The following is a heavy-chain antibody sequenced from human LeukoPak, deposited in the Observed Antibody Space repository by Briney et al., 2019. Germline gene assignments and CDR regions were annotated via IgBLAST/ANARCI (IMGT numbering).Heavy chain of an antibody. V-gene: IGHV3-33*06. CDR2: IWYDGSNK. Sequence: PGGSLRLSCAASGFTFSSYGMHWVRQGPGKGLEWVAVIWYDGSNKYYADSVKGRFTISRDNSKNTLYLQMNSLRAEDTAVYYCAKGSPEYYYYYYMDVWGKGTTVTVSS. CDR1: GFTFSSYG. CDR3: AKGSPEYYYYYYMDV. D-gene: IGHD1-14*01. J-gene: IGHJ6*03.